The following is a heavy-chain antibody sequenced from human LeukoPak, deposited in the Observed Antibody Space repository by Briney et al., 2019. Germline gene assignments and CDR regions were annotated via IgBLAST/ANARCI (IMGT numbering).Heavy chain of an antibody. CDR3: ARDLSIAAAGGVY. Sequence: GGSLRLSCAASGFTFSSYAMHWVRQAPGKGLEWVAVISYDGSNKYYADSVKGRFTISRDNSKNTLYLQMNSLRAEDTAVYYCARDLSIAAAGGVYWGQGTLVTVSS. V-gene: IGHV3-30-3*01. CDR1: GFTFSSYA. D-gene: IGHD6-13*01. CDR2: ISYDGSNK. J-gene: IGHJ4*02.